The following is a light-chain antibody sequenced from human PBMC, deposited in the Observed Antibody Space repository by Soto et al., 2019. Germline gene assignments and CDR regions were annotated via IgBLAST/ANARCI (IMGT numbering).Light chain of an antibody. CDR1: QFLSSY. J-gene: IGKJ5*01. CDR3: HQRNK. Sequence: VVLTQSPATLSLAPGARANLSCRASQFLSSYLAWYQQKPGQPPRLLIYDTSNRATGIPARFSGSRSGTDFTLTISSLEPEDFGVYFCHQRNKFGQGTRLEIK. CDR2: DTS. V-gene: IGKV3-11*01.